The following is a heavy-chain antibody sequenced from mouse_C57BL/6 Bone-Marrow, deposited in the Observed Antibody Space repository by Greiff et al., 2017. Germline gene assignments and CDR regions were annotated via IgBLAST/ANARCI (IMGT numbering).Heavy chain of an antibody. D-gene: IGHD1-1*01. V-gene: IGHV8-12*01. CDR1: GFSLSTSGMG. Sequence: QVTLKVSGPGLLQSSQTLSLTCSFSGFSLSTSGMGVSWIRHPPGKGLVWLAHIYWDDDTRYNPFLKSRLSISKDTSRNTVFNKITSEDTAVNATSCCARRNYSSTFDYWGQGTTRTVSS. J-gene: IGHJ2*01. CDR2: IYWDDDT. CDR3: ARRNYSSTFDY.